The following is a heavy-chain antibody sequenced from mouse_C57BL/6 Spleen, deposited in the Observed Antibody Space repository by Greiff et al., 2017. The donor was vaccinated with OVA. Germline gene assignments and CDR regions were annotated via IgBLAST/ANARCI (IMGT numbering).Heavy chain of an antibody. V-gene: IGHV1-82*01. CDR3: ARSFDGYYPYYFDY. CDR2: IYPGDGDT. CDR1: GYAFSSSW. J-gene: IGHJ2*01. Sequence: VQLQESGPELVKPGASVKISCKASGYAFSSSWMNWVKQRPGKGLEWIGRIYPGDGDTNYNGKFKGKATLTADKSSSTAYMQLSSLTSEDSAVYFCARSFDGYYPYYFDYWGQGTTLTVSS. D-gene: IGHD2-3*01.